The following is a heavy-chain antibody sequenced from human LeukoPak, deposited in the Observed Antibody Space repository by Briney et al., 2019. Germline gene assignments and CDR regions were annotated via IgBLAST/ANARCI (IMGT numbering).Heavy chain of an antibody. CDR2: IFYSGST. V-gene: IGHV4-39*01. J-gene: IGHJ6*03. Sequence: SETLSLTCTVSGGSISSSSYYWGWIRQPPGKELEWIGSIFYSGSTYYNPSLKSRVTVSLDTSKNQFSLKLSSVTAADTAVYYCARLGEGAAAEDYYYYMDVWGKGTTVTVSS. CDR1: GGSISSSSYY. D-gene: IGHD6-13*01. CDR3: ARLGEGAAAEDYYYYMDV.